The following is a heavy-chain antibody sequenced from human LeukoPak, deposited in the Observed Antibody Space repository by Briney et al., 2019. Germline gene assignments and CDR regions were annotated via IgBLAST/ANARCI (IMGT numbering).Heavy chain of an antibody. CDR1: GFTFSSYS. CDR2: ISSSSSYI. V-gene: IGHV3-21*04. Sequence: GGSLRLSCAASGFTFSSYSMNWVRQAPGKGLEWVSSISSSSSYIYYADSAKGRFTISRDNAKNSLYLQMNSLRAEDTAVYFCATPIVVLPAANFDYWGQGPLVTVS. CDR3: ATPIVVLPAANFDY. J-gene: IGHJ4*02. D-gene: IGHD2-2*01.